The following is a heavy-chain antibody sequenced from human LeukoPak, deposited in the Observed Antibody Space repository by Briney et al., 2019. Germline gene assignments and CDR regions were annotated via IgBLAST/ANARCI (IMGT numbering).Heavy chain of an antibody. CDR1: GGSISSSSYY. CDR3: ARRSSGWYGY. J-gene: IGHJ4*02. CDR2: INHSGST. Sequence: SETLSLTCTVSGGSISSSSYYWGWIRQPPGKGLEWIGEINHSGSTNYNPSLKSRVTISVDTSKNQFSLKLSSVTAADTAVYYCARRSSGWYGYWGQGTLVTVSS. D-gene: IGHD6-19*01. V-gene: IGHV4-39*07.